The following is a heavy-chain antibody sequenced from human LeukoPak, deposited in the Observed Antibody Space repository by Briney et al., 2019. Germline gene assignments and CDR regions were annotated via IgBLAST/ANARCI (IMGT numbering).Heavy chain of an antibody. CDR2: ISSSSYYI. CDR1: GFTFSSFN. V-gene: IGHV3-21*01. Sequence: PGGSLRLSCAASGFTFSSFNMNWVRQAPGKGLEWVSSISSSSYYIYYADSVGGRFTISRDNAKNSLSLQMNSLRVEDTAVYYCARDLGGDYGWHFDLWGRGTLVTVSS. CDR3: ARDLGGDYGWHFDL. D-gene: IGHD3-16*01. J-gene: IGHJ2*01.